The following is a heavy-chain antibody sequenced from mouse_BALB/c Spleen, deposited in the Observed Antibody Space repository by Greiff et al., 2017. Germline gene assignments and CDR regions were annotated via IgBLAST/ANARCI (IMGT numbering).Heavy chain of an antibody. V-gene: IGHV5-12-1*01. CDR1: GFAFSSYD. CDR2: ISSGGGST. J-gene: IGHJ3*01. D-gene: IGHD1-1*01. CDR3: ARHDYYGSSSPFAY. Sequence: EVKVEESGGGLVKPGGSLKLSCAASGFAFSSYDMSWVRQTPEKRLEWVAYISSGGGSTYYPDTVKGRFTISRDNAKNTLYLQMSSLKSEDTAMYYCARHDYYGSSSPFAYWGQGTLVTVSA.